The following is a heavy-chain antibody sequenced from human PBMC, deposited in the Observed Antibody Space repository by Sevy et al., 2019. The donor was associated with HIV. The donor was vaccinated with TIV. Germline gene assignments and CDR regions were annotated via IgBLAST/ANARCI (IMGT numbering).Heavy chain of an antibody. CDR2: ISGRGGSGDKT. CDR3: ARKYDSSGYFDY. D-gene: IGHD3-22*01. J-gene: IGHJ4*02. Sequence: GGSLRLSCAASGFTFSRYAMNWVRQAPGKGLEWVSGISGRGGSGDKTNYADSVKGRFTISRDDSKNSLYLQLNSRGAEDTAIYYCARKYDSSGYFDYWGQGTLVTVSS. V-gene: IGHV3-23*01. CDR1: GFTFSRYA.